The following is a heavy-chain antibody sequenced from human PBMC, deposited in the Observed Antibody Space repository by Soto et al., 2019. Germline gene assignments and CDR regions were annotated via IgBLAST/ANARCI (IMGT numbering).Heavy chain of an antibody. CDR2: ISPYSGYT. J-gene: IGHJ4*02. CDR3: ARAASVLIKADQPSRFDS. CDR1: GYSFMKYG. V-gene: IGHV1-18*01. D-gene: IGHD2-8*01. Sequence: ASVKVSCKGFGYSFMKYGINWVRQAPGQGLEWVGWISPYSGYTHSAQKFHGRLTLTTDTAASTAYMELRILRSADTALYYCARAASVLIKADQPSRFDSWGQGTLATVSS.